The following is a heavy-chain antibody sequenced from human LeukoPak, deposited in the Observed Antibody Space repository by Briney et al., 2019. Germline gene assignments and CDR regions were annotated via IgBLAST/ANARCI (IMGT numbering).Heavy chain of an antibody. CDR3: ARSRAYDSSGWAYYFDY. V-gene: IGHV4-59*01. CDR2: IYYSGST. D-gene: IGHD3-22*01. CDR1: GGSISSYY. Sequence: SETLSLTCTVSGGSISSYYWRWIRQPPGKGLEWIGYIYYSGSTNYNPSLKSRVTISVDTSKNQFSLKLSSVTAADTAVYYCARSRAYDSSGWAYYFDYWGQGTLVTVSS. J-gene: IGHJ4*02.